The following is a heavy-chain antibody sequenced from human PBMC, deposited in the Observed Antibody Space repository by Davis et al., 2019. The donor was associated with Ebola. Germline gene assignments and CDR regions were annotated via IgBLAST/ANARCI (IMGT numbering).Heavy chain of an antibody. V-gene: IGHV1-8*01. CDR3: ARGLWWRWFDP. CDR2: MNPNSGNT. D-gene: IGHD2-8*02. CDR1: GYTFTSYD. J-gene: IGHJ5*02. Sequence: AASVTVSCKASGYTFTSYDINWVRQATGPGLEWMGWMNPNSGNTGYAQKFQGRVTMTRNTSISTAYMELSSLRSEDTAVYYCARGLWWRWFDPWGQGTLVTVSS.